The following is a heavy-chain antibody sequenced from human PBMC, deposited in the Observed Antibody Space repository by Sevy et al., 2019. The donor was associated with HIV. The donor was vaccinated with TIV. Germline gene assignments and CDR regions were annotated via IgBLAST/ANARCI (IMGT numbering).Heavy chain of an antibody. CDR3: ARDQKGESDFHY. D-gene: IGHD3-10*01. CDR2: IIPIFGTA. Sequence: ASVKVSCKASGGTFSSYAISWVRQAPGQGLEWMGGIIPIFGTANYAQKFQGRVTITADESTSTAYMELSSLRSEDTAVYYCARDQKGESDFHYWGQGTLVTVSS. CDR1: GGTFSSYA. V-gene: IGHV1-69*13. J-gene: IGHJ4*02.